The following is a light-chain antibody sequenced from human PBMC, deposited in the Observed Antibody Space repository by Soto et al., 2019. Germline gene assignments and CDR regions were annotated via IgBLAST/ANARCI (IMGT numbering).Light chain of an antibody. J-gene: IGLJ3*02. CDR2: DVS. CDR3: SSYTNSGTWV. Sequence: SALTQPASVSGSPGQSITISCAGTSSDVGGYNHVSWYQQHPGKAPKLMIYDVSNRPSGVSNRFSGSKSDNTASLTISGLQAEDEADYYCSSYTNSGTWVFGGGTKLTVL. CDR1: SSDVGGYNH. V-gene: IGLV2-14*03.